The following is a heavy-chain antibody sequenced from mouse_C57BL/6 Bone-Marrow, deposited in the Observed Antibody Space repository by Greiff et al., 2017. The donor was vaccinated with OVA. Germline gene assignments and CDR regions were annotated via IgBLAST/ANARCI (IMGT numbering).Heavy chain of an antibody. CDR3: AREGYDYDGYYAMDY. CDR2: IYPGGGYT. D-gene: IGHD2-4*01. V-gene: IGHV1-63*01. CDR1: GYTFTNYW. J-gene: IGHJ4*01. Sequence: VMLVESGAELVRPGTSVKMSCKASGYTFTNYWIGWAKQRPGHGLEWIGDIYPGGGYTNYNEKFKGKATLTADKSSSTAYMQFSSLTSEDSAIYYCAREGYDYDGYYAMDYWGQGTSVTVSS.